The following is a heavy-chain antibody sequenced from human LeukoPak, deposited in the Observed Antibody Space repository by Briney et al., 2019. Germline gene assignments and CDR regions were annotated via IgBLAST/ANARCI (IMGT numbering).Heavy chain of an antibody. CDR1: GGPFSGYY. CDR2: INHSGST. D-gene: IGHD3-9*01. V-gene: IGHV4-34*01. Sequence: SETLSLTCAVYGGPFSGYYWSWIRQPPGKGLEWIGEINHSGSTNYNPSLKSRVTISVDTSKNQFSLKLSSVTAADTAVYYCARGFYDILTGPDGGYFDYWGQGTLVTVSS. CDR3: ARGFYDILTGPDGGYFDY. J-gene: IGHJ4*02.